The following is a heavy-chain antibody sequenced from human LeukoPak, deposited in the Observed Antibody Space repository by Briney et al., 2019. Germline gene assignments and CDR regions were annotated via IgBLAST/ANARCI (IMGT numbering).Heavy chain of an antibody. CDR2: MNPNSGNT. Sequence: ASVKVSCKASGYTFTSYDINWVRQATGQGLEWMGWMNPNSGNTGYAQKFQGRVTMTRNTSISTAYMELSSLRSEDTAVYYCARTQYYDSWSGYYTQKKGPFDYWGQGTLVTVSS. D-gene: IGHD3-3*01. J-gene: IGHJ4*02. CDR3: ARTQYYDSWSGYYTQKKGPFDY. V-gene: IGHV1-8*01. CDR1: GYTFTSYD.